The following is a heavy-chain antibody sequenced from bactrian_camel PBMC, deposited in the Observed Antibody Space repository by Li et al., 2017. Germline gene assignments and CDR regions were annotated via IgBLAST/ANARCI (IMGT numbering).Heavy chain of an antibody. CDR3: AADPSRELWVGYPPYKY. CDR1: GYIQNHYY. CDR2: IDTDGST. Sequence: VQLVESGGGSVQAGGSLRLSCVVSGYIQNHYYGGWIRQVSGKDPEGVVSIDTDGSTAYADSVKGRFSISKDNAKNTLYLQMNSLKPEDTAVYYCAADPSRELWVGYPPYKYWGQGTQVTVS. J-gene: IGHJ4*01. D-gene: IGHD5*01. V-gene: IGHV3S9*01.